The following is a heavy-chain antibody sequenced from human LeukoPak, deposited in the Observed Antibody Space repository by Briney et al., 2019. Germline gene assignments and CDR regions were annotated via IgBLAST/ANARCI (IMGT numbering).Heavy chain of an antibody. V-gene: IGHV3-13*04. Sequence: RGSLRLSCAASGFIFSSYDMHWVRQATGKGLEWVSGIGKGGVTYYAGPVKGRFTISRENAKSSLYLQMNSLRAGDTAVYYCTRGALGFDYWGQGTLVTVSS. CDR3: TRGALGFDY. J-gene: IGHJ4*02. CDR1: GFIFSSYD. CDR2: IGKGGVT.